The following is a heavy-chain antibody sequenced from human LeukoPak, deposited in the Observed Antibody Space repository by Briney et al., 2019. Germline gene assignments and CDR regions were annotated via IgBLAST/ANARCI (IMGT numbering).Heavy chain of an antibody. D-gene: IGHD2-2*01. J-gene: IGHJ4*02. CDR1: GFTFSSYG. CDR3: ARDLPNIVVVPVARCDY. Sequence: PGRSLRLSCAASGFTFSSYGMHWVRQAPGKGLEWVAVISYDGSNKYYADSVKGRFTISRDNAKNSLYLQMNSLRAEDTAVYYCARDLPNIVVVPVARCDYWGQGTLVTVSS. V-gene: IGHV3-30*03. CDR2: ISYDGSNK.